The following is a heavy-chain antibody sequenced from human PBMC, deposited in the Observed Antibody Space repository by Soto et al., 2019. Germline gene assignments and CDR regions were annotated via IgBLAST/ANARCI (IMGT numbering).Heavy chain of an antibody. V-gene: IGHV1-69*13. CDR3: ARAVVTATSYYYYGMDV. CDR2: IIPIFGTA. Sequence: VKVSCKASGGTFSSYAISWVRQAPGQGLEWMGGIIPIFGTANYAQKFQGRVTITADESTSTAYMELSSLRSEDTAVYYCARAVVTATSYYYYGMDVWGQGTTVTVSS. CDR1: GGTFSSYA. J-gene: IGHJ6*02. D-gene: IGHD2-21*02.